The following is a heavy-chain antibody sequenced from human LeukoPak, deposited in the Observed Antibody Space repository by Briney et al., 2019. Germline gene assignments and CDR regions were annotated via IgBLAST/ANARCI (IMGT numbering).Heavy chain of an antibody. CDR3: ARSNNDGDYLGVGFDY. CDR2: INTNTGNP. Sequence: XXNXAMXXXRQAPGQGLEWMGXINTNTGNPTYAQGFTGRFVFSLDTSVRTAYLQISSLKAEDTAVYYCARSNNDGDYLGVGFDYWGQRTLVTVSS. D-gene: IGHD4-17*01. CDR1: XXNXA. J-gene: IGHJ4*02. V-gene: IGHV7-4-1*02.